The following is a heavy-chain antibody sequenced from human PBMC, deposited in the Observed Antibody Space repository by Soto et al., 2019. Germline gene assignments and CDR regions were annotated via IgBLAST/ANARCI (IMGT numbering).Heavy chain of an antibody. Sequence: QVQLQESGPGLMKPSGTLSLTCAVSGGSISTNWWSWVRQPPGKGLEWIGEIYHSGRTNYNPSLENRVTMSVDKSXXHLSLILNSVTAAXTXVYYCARHIAVSGTRGFDFWGQGTLVTVSS. J-gene: IGHJ4*02. CDR2: IYHSGRT. CDR3: ARHIAVSGTRGFDF. D-gene: IGHD6-19*01. V-gene: IGHV4-4*02. CDR1: GGSISTNW.